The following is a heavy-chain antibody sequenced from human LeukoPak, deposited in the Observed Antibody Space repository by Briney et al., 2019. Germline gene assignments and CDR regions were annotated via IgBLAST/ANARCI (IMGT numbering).Heavy chain of an antibody. CDR2: IIPIFGTA. CDR3: ARSLGGITGTTYIPRAPYDY. D-gene: IGHD1-7*01. CDR1: GYTFTSYD. J-gene: IGHJ4*02. V-gene: IGHV1-69*05. Sequence: ASVKVSCKASGYTFTSYDINWVRLATGQGLEWMGGIIPIFGTANYAQKFQGRVTITTDESTSTAYMELSSLRSEDTAVYYCARSLGGITGTTYIPRAPYDYWGQGTLVTVSS.